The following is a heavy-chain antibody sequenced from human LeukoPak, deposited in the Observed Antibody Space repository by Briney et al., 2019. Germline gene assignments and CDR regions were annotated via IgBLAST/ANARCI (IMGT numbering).Heavy chain of an antibody. Sequence: GGSLRLSCAASGFTFSGYAMSWVRQAPGKGLEWVSYISSSSSTIYYADSVKGRFTISRDNAKNSLYLQMNSLRAEDTAVYYCARNYYDSSGYYSGDWGQGTLVTVSS. V-gene: IGHV3-48*01. CDR1: GFTFSGYA. CDR3: ARNYYDSSGYYSGD. J-gene: IGHJ4*02. D-gene: IGHD3-22*01. CDR2: ISSSSSTI.